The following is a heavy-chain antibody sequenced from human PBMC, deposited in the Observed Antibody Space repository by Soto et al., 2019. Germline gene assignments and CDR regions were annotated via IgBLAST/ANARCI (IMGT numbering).Heavy chain of an antibody. J-gene: IGHJ6*02. CDR1: GGTFSSYA. V-gene: IGHV1-69*01. CDR3: ASSDIVLMVYAIGGPHYYGMDV. CDR2: IIPLFGTA. Sequence: QVQLVQSGAEVKKPGSSVKVSCKASGGTFSSYAISWVRQAPGQGLEWMGGIIPLFGTANYAQKFQGRVTITADESTSTAYMELSSLRSEDTAVYYCASSDIVLMVYAIGGPHYYGMDVWGQGTTVTVSS. D-gene: IGHD2-8*01.